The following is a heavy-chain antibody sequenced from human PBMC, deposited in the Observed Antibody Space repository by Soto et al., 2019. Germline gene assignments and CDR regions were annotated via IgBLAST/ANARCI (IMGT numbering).Heavy chain of an antibody. D-gene: IGHD6-19*01. V-gene: IGHV4-59*08. CDR3: ARLYSSGWWRGPVGRAFDI. J-gene: IGHJ3*02. CDR2: IYYSGST. Sequence: QVQLQESGPGLVKPSETLSLTCTVSGGSISSYYWSWIRQPPGKGLEWIGYIYYSGSTNYNPSLTSRGTISVDTSKNQFSLKLSSVTAADTAVYYCARLYSSGWWRGPVGRAFDIWGQGTMVTVSS. CDR1: GGSISSYY.